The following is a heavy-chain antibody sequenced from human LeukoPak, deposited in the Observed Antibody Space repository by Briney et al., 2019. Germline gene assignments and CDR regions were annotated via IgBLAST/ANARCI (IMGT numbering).Heavy chain of an antibody. D-gene: IGHD2-15*01. CDR1: GGSFSSEA. Sequence: ASEKVSCKAFGGSFSSEAISWVRQAPGQGLEWMGGIIPIFGTANYAQKFQGRVTITTDESTSTAYMEVSNLRSEDTAVYYCGRKAGDCGGGSCYSIDYWGQGTLVTVSS. J-gene: IGHJ4*02. CDR3: GRKAGDCGGGSCYSIDY. V-gene: IGHV1-69*05. CDR2: IIPIFGTA.